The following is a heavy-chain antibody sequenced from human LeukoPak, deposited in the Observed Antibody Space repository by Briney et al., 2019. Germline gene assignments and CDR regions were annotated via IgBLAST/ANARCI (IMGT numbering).Heavy chain of an antibody. J-gene: IGHJ4*02. CDR3: AKTRPLDSSSWSHGDY. Sequence: GGSLRLSCTASGITFGDYGVSWFRQAPGKGLEWVSAISGSGDSTYYGDSVKGRFTISRDNSKNTLYLQMNSLRAEDTAVYYCAKTRPLDSSSWSHGDYWGQGTLVTVSS. CDR2: ISGSGDST. CDR1: GITFGDYG. D-gene: IGHD6-13*01. V-gene: IGHV3-23*01.